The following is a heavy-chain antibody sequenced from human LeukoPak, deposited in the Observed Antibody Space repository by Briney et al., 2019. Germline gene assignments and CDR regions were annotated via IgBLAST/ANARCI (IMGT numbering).Heavy chain of an antibody. D-gene: IGHD6-13*01. Sequence: ASVKVFCKASGYTFTSYGISWVRQAPGQGLEWMGWISAYNGNTNYAQKLQGRVTMTTDTSTSTAYMELRSLRSDDTAVYYCARGGGSSWLQNYYGMDVWGQGTTVTVSS. V-gene: IGHV1-18*01. CDR2: ISAYNGNT. CDR3: ARGGGSSWLQNYYGMDV. CDR1: GYTFTSYG. J-gene: IGHJ6*02.